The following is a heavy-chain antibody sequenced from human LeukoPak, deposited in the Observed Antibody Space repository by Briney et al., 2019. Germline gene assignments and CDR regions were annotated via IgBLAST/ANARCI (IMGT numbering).Heavy chain of an antibody. J-gene: IGHJ4*02. CDR2: ISAYNGNT. CDR3: ARVRTARIAAAPDY. V-gene: IGHV1-18*01. D-gene: IGHD6-13*01. Sequence: ASVKVSCKASGYTFTSYGISWVRQAPGQGLEWMGWISAYNGNTNYAQKLQGRVTMTTDTSTSTAYMELRSLRSDDTAVYYCARVRTARIAAAPDYWGQGTLVTVSS. CDR1: GYTFTSYG.